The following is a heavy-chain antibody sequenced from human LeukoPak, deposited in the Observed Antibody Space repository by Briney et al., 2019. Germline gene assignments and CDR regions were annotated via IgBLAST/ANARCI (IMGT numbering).Heavy chain of an antibody. CDR3: ARARIMITFGGVIAPNWFDL. CDR1: GGYINSYY. J-gene: IGHJ5*02. V-gene: IGHV4-39*07. D-gene: IGHD3-16*02. Sequence: SETLSLTCTVSGGYINSYYWGWIRQPPGQGLEWIGSIYYSGSTYYNPSLKSRVTISVDTSKNQFSLKLSSVTAADTAVYYCARARIMITFGGVIAPNWFDLWGQGTLVTVSS. CDR2: IYYSGST.